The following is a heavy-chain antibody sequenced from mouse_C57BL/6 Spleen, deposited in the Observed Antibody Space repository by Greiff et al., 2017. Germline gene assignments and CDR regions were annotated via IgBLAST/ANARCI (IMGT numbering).Heavy chain of an antibody. D-gene: IGHD2-12*01. V-gene: IGHV1-61*01. Sequence: QVQLQQPGAELVRPGSSVKLSCKASGYTFTSYWMDWVKQRPGQGLEWIGNIYPSDSETHYTQKFKDKATLTVDKSSSTAYMQLSSLTSEDSAVYYCARELPWYFDVWGTGTTVTVSS. CDR3: ARELPWYFDV. CDR2: IYPSDSET. J-gene: IGHJ1*03. CDR1: GYTFTSYW.